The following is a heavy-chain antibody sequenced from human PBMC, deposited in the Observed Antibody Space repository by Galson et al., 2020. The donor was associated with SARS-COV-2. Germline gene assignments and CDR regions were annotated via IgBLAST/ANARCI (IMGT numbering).Heavy chain of an antibody. D-gene: IGHD2-15*01. V-gene: IGHV4-39*02. J-gene: IGHJ5*02. CDR1: GGSVSSTSFK. Sequence: SETLSLTCSVSGGSVSSTSFKWGWTRQAPGKGLEWIGSIYSSGSTYSNPSLKSRVTMSLDTSKNHFSLKLSSVTAADTAVYYCAREVVVVVATNWFDPWGQGTLVTVSS. CDR2: IYSSGST. CDR3: AREVVVVVATNWFDP.